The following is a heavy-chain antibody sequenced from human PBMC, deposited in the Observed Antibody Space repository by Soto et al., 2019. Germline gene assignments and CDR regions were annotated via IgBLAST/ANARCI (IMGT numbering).Heavy chain of an antibody. J-gene: IGHJ3*02. CDR3: ARGDACTDAAFDI. CDR2: VWKDGNTK. Sequence: QVQLVASGGGVVQPGQSLRLSCAASGFSVSNYGMHWVRKAPGKGLEWVAVVWKDGNTKHYGDSVKGRFTISRDTSKNTLELQMSSLRGEDTAVYYCARGDACTDAAFDIWGQGTRVTVSS. D-gene: IGHD2-8*01. V-gene: IGHV3-33*01. CDR1: GFSVSNYG.